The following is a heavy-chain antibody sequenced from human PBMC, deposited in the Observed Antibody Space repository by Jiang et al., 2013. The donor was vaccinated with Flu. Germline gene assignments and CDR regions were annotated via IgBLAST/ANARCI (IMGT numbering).Heavy chain of an antibody. J-gene: IGHJ4*02. CDR3: ATAVPYGDNSRGPFDY. V-gene: IGHV1-24*01. CDR1: GYTFTSYD. CDR2: FDPEDGET. Sequence: GAEVKKPGASVKVSCKASGYTFTSYDINWVRQATGKGLEWMGGFDPEDGETIYAQKFQGRVTMTEDTSTDTAYMELSSLRSEDTAVYYCATAVPYGDNSRGPFDYWGQGTLVTVSS. D-gene: IGHD4-23*01.